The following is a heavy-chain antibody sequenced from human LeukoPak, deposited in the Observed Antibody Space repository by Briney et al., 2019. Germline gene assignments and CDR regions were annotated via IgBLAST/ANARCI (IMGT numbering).Heavy chain of an antibody. Sequence: ASVKVSCKASGYTFTSYGISWVRQAPGQGLERMGWISAYNGNTNYAQKLQGRVTMTTDTSTSTAYMELRSLRSDDTAVYYCATALSEPSGIENFDYWGQGTLVTISS. J-gene: IGHJ4*02. V-gene: IGHV1-18*01. CDR2: ISAYNGNT. D-gene: IGHD1-14*01. CDR1: GYTFTSYG. CDR3: ATALSEPSGIENFDY.